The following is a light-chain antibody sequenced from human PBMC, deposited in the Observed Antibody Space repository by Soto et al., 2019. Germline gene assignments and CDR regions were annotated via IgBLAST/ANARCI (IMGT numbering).Light chain of an antibody. CDR2: AAS. CDR3: QQVNSFPHI. Sequence: DIQLTQPPSFLSASVGDRVIITCRASQGIASHLAWYQQKPGKAPKLLVYAASSLQSGVPSRFSGSGFGTEFTLTISSLQPEDVATYYCQQVNSFPHICGQGTKLEIK. J-gene: IGKJ2*01. V-gene: IGKV1-9*01. CDR1: QGIASH.